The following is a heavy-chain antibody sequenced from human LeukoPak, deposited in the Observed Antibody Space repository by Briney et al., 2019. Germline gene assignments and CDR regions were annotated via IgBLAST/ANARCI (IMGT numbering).Heavy chain of an antibody. V-gene: IGHV3-7*01. Sequence: PGGSLRLSCAASGFTFTNYWMSWVRQAPGKGLELVANIKQDRSEKYYVDSVKGRFTISRDNAKNSLYLQMNSLRAEDTAVYYCAKDSYLWGLFDPWGQGTLVTVSS. J-gene: IGHJ5*02. D-gene: IGHD2-21*01. CDR3: AKDSYLWGLFDP. CDR2: IKQDRSEK. CDR1: GFTFTNYW.